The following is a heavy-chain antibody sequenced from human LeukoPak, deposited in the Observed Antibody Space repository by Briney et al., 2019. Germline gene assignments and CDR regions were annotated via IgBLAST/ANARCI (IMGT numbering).Heavy chain of an antibody. J-gene: IGHJ4*02. V-gene: IGHV4-38-2*02. CDR2: MYHSGTT. D-gene: IGHD1-26*01. CDR1: GYSISSGYY. Sequence: SETLSLTCSVSGYSISSGYYWGWIRQSPGKGLEWIGSMYHSGTTYYNPSLKSRVTLSVDTSKNQFSLKLSSVTAADTAVYYCARGLNSGSYLVGAYYFDYWGQGTLVTVSS. CDR3: ARGLNSGSYLVGAYYFDY.